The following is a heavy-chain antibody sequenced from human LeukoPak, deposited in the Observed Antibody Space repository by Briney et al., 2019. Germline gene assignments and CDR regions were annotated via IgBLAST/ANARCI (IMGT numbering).Heavy chain of an antibody. J-gene: IGHJ4*02. D-gene: IGHD6-6*01. Sequence: PGGSLRLSCAASGFTFSHYGMHWVRQAPGKGLEWVAVIWFDGSNKYYSDSVKGRFTISRDNSKNTLSLQMTSLRAEDTAVYYCVRDKSSSSSPIDYWGQGTLVTVSS. CDR2: IWFDGSNK. V-gene: IGHV3-33*01. CDR3: VRDKSSSSSPIDY. CDR1: GFTFSHYG.